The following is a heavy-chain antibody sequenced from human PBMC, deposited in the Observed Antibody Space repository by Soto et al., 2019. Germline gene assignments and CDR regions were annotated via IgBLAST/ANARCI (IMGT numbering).Heavy chain of an antibody. J-gene: IGHJ4*02. V-gene: IGHV3-33*06. D-gene: IGHD2-15*01. Sequence: QVQLVDSGGGVVQTGRSLRLSCAASGFTFSIYGMHWVRQAPGKGLAWVAIAWFDGSIEYYADSVKGRFTISRDNSKNTLYMQSNNFRAENTAVYYCSKDNHLGYCSGGSCCGLDSWGQRTLVTDSS. CDR1: GFTFSIYG. CDR3: SKDNHLGYCSGGSCCGLDS. CDR2: AWFDGSIE.